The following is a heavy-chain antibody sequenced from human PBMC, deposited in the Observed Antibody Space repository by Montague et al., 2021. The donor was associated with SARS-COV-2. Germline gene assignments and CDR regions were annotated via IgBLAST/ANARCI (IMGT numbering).Heavy chain of an antibody. D-gene: IGHD6-19*01. CDR1: GGSLSTYY. V-gene: IGHV4-59*01. CDR2: IFHSGST. CDR3: ARDRSRSGWDYYFDN. J-gene: IGHJ4*02. Sequence: SETLSLTCTVSGGSLSTYYWSWIRQPPGKGLEWIGYIFHSGSTNYSPSLKNRVVMSVDTSKNQFSLQLTSVTAADTAVYYCARDRSRSGWDYYFDNWGQGTLVTASS.